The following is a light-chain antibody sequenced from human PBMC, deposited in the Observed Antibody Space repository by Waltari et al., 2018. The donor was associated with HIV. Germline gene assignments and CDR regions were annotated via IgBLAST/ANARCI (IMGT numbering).Light chain of an antibody. Sequence: QAVLTQPFSLSASPEASASLSCTLRSGVNVQNYRIYWYQQRPGSPPRYLMRYKSESDKELGSGIPSRFSGSTDVPANAGNLVISGLQSEDEADYYCMIWYGNIWVFGGGTKLTV. J-gene: IGLJ3*02. CDR1: SGVNVQNYR. CDR3: MIWYGNIWV. CDR2: YKSESDK. V-gene: IGLV5-45*03.